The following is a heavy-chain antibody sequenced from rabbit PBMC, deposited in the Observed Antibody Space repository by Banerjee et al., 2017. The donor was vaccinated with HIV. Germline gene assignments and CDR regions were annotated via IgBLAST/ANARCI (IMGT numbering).Heavy chain of an antibody. V-gene: IGHV1S45*01. CDR1: GFTISSSYW. CDR3: AVGSGDVRLNL. CDR2: IYAGRSGNS. J-gene: IGHJ4*01. D-gene: IGHD1-1*01. Sequence: QEQLEESGGDLVKPEGSLTLTCTASGFTISSSYWICWVRQAPGKGLEWIACIYAGRSGNSYYASWAKGRFTISKTSSTTVTLQMTSLTAADTATYFCAVGSGDVRLNLWGQGTLVTVS.